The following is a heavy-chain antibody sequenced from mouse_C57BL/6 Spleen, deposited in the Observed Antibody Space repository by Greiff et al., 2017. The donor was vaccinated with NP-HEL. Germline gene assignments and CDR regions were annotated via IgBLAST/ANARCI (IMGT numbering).Heavy chain of an antibody. CDR1: GYTFTSYW. D-gene: IGHD1-1*01. CDR2: IHPNSGST. Sequence: QVQLQQPGAELVKPGASVKLSCKASGYTFTSYWMHWVKQRPGQGLEWIGMIHPNSGSTNYNEKFKSKATLTVEKSSSTAYMQLSSLTSEDSAVYYCARDYGSKYFDVWGTGTTVTVSS. J-gene: IGHJ1*03. CDR3: ARDYGSKYFDV. V-gene: IGHV1-64*01.